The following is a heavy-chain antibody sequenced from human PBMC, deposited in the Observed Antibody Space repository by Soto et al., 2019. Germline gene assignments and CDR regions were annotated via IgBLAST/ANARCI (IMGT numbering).Heavy chain of an antibody. CDR2: SHYTGSS. Sequence: QLQLQESGPGLVKPSETLSLTCTVSGGSISSRSHYWGWIRQPPGKGLEWIVSSHYTGSSHYNTSIKSRATISVETSKNEFSLNLRSVTAADTAVYYCARLTLGPDSDLNWFDPWGRGTLVPVSS. J-gene: IGHJ5*02. CDR1: GGSISSRSHY. D-gene: IGHD3-3*01. V-gene: IGHV4-39*01. CDR3: ARLTLGPDSDLNWFDP.